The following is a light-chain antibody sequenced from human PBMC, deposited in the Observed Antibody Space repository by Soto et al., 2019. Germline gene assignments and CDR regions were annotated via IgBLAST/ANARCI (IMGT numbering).Light chain of an antibody. Sequence: QSALTQPASVSGSPGQSITISCAGTMRDVGAYNLVSWYQQHPGRAPQLIIFEVRYRPSGISFRFSGSKSVNTASLTISGLQAEDEADYYCSSFTSQSSLIFGGGTKVTVL. J-gene: IGLJ2*01. V-gene: IGLV2-14*01. CDR3: SSFTSQSSLI. CDR1: MRDVGAYNL. CDR2: EVR.